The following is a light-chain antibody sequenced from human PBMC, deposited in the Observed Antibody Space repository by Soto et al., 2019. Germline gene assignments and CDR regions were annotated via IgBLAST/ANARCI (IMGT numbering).Light chain of an antibody. CDR2: NNN. Sequence: QSVLTQPPSASETPGQRVTISCSGSSSNIGSNTVNWYQQLPGTAPKLLIYNNNERPSGVPDRFSGSKSGTSASLAISGLQSEDEAEYYCAAWDDSLNGVVFGGGTKLTVL. CDR1: SSNIGSNT. V-gene: IGLV1-44*01. J-gene: IGLJ2*01. CDR3: AAWDDSLNGVV.